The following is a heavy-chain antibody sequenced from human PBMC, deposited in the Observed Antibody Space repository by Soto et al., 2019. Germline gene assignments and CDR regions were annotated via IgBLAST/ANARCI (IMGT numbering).Heavy chain of an antibody. V-gene: IGHV4-4*07. Sequence: SETLSLTCTVSGASIRGYNWSWLRQPAGKGLEWIGRIYATGSTDYNHYIKSRVMMSVDKSKKQLSLKLRSATAADTAVYYCVRAGTKTLRGCFDHWGRG. D-gene: IGHD1-1*01. J-gene: IGHJ4*02. CDR3: VRAGTKTLRGCFDH. CDR1: GASIRGYN. CDR2: IYATGST.